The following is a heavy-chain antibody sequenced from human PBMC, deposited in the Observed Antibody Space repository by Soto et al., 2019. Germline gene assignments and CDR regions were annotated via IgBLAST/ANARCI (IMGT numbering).Heavy chain of an antibody. J-gene: IGHJ4*02. D-gene: IGHD4-17*01. CDR2: ISGSGGST. Sequence: GSVRLSCAASGFTVSSYAMSWVRQAPGKGLEWVSAISGSGGSTYYADSVKGRFTISRDNSKNTLYLQMNSLRAEDTAVYYCAPRAHYGDYYFDYWGQGTLVTVSS. V-gene: IGHV3-23*01. CDR1: GFTVSSYA. CDR3: APRAHYGDYYFDY.